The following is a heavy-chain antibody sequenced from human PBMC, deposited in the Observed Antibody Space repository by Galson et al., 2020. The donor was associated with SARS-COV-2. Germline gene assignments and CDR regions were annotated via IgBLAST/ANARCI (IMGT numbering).Heavy chain of an antibody. V-gene: IGHV6-1*01. CDR1: GDSVSSNSAG. D-gene: IGHD7-27*01. Sequence: SQTLSLTCAISGDSVSSNSAGWSWIRQSPSRGLEWLGSTYYRSKWYNDYAVSLKGRITINADTSKNQFSLQLNSVTPEDTAVYDCAKTSTLGMKFFDYWGQGTQVTVSS. J-gene: IGHJ4*02. CDR2: TYYRSKWYN. CDR3: AKTSTLGMKFFDY.